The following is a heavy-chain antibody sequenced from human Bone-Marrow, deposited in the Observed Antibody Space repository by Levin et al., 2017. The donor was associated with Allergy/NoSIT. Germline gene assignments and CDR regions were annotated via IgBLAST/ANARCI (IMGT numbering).Heavy chain of an antibody. Sequence: PSETLSLTCTVSGGSLRMYYWSWIRQSAEKGLEWVGRIYHSGNTKFNPSLRSRVAMSVDRSRSQFSLRLTSVTAADTALYYCARHSGDYYDSSAYDPTHFDYWGQGIPVLVSS. CDR3: ARHSGDYYDSSAYDPTHFDY. CDR2: IYHSGNT. CDR1: GGSLRMYY. D-gene: IGHD3-22*01. J-gene: IGHJ4*02. V-gene: IGHV4-4*07.